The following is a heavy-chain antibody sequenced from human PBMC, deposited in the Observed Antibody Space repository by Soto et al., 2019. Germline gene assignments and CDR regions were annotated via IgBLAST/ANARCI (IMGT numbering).Heavy chain of an antibody. Sequence: QVQLVQSGAEVKKPGASVKGSRTASGYTFTHYAIHWVRHAPGQRLEWMGFINAGSGNTKYSQTFQGRLTFTKDTSASTAYMDLSSLRSEDTAIYYCARGLAADGAWGQGTLVTVSS. CDR2: INAGSGNT. V-gene: IGHV1-3*01. CDR1: GYTFTHYA. J-gene: IGHJ5*02. CDR3: ARGLAADGA. D-gene: IGHD6-13*01.